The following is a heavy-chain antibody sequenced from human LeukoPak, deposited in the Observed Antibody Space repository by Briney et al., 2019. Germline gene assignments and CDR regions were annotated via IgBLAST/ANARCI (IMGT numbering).Heavy chain of an antibody. V-gene: IGHV3-30-3*01. CDR1: GFTFSNYV. CDR3: ASSGYRYGYQGGFVY. Sequence: GGSLRLSCAASGFTFSNYVMYWVRQAPGKGLEWVAVISYDGTNKYYADSVKGRFTISRDNSKNTLYLQMNSLRAEDTAVYYCASSGYRYGYQGGFVYWGQGTLVTVSS. J-gene: IGHJ4*02. CDR2: ISYDGTNK. D-gene: IGHD5-18*01.